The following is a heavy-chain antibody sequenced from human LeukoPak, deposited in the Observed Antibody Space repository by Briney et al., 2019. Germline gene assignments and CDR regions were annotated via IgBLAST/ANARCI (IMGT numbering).Heavy chain of an antibody. CDR3: AREGYGDYSSWFDL. D-gene: IGHD4-17*01. J-gene: IGHJ5*02. CDR2: INPNSGGT. Sequence: ASVKVSCKTSGYTFTGYHVHWVRQAPGQGLEWMGWINPNSGGTNYAQKFQGRVTMTRDTSISTAYMELSRLRSDDAAVYYCAREGYGDYSSWFDLWGQGTLVTVSS. V-gene: IGHV1-2*02. CDR1: GYTFTGYH.